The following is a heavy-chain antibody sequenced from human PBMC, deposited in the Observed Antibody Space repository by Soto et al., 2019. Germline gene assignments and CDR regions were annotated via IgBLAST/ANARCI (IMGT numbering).Heavy chain of an antibody. Sequence: SETLSLTCTVSGGSISSGDYYWSWIRQPPGKGLEWIGYIYYSGSTYYNPSLKSRVTISVDTSKNQFSLKLSSVTAADTAVYYCARDNFFPDPYAFDIWGQGTMVNVSS. CDR2: IYYSGST. CDR1: GGSISSGDYY. CDR3: ARDNFFPDPYAFDI. J-gene: IGHJ3*02. D-gene: IGHD3-3*01. V-gene: IGHV4-30-4*01.